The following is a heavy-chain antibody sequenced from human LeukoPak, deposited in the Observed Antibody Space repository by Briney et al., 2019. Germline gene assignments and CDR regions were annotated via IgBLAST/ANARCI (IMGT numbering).Heavy chain of an antibody. CDR3: ARNRAAAGPYYFDY. V-gene: IGHV3-21*01. CDR2: ISSSSSNI. CDR1: GFTFSSYS. J-gene: IGHJ4*02. D-gene: IGHD6-13*01. Sequence: GGSLRLSCAASGFTFSSYSMNWVRQAPGKGLEWVSSISSSSSNIYYADSVKGRFTISRDNAKNSLYLQMNSLRAEDTAVYYCARNRAAAGPYYFDYWGQGTLVTVSS.